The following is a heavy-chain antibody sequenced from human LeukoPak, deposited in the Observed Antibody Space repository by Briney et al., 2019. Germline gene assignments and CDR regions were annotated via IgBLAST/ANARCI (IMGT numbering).Heavy chain of an antibody. CDR2: IYTSGST. Sequence: SETLSLTCTVSGGSMGSYYWSWIRQPAGKGLEWIGRIYTSGSTNYNPSLRSRVTMSIDTSKKKFSLKLSSVTAADTAVYYCATYEQQLAFDYWGQGTLVTVSS. D-gene: IGHD6-13*01. J-gene: IGHJ4*02. CDR1: GGSMGSYY. CDR3: ATYEQQLAFDY. V-gene: IGHV4-4*07.